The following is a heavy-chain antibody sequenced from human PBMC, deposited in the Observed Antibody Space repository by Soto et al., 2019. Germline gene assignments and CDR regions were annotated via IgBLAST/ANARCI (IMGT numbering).Heavy chain of an antibody. CDR2: IIPFCDTT. V-gene: IGHV1-69*06. D-gene: IGHD4-17*01. Sequence: SVKVSCKASGDTFSSYAISWVRQAPGQGLEWMGGIIPFCDTTNYAQQFQGRVTMTGDTSTSTVYMELSSLRSEDTAVYYCARDNYGDSLYYYYYGMDVWGQGTTVTVSS. J-gene: IGHJ6*02. CDR3: ARDNYGDSLYYYYYGMDV. CDR1: GDTFSSYA.